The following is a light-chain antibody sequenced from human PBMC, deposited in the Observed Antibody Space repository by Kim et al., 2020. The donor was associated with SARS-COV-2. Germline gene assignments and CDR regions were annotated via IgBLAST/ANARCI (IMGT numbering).Light chain of an antibody. J-gene: IGLJ2*01. V-gene: IGLV1-44*01. CDR3: AARDDSLNIWI. Sequence: ELTQPPSTSGTPGQRVTMSCSGSTSNIGSDPVSWYQQLPGTAPKLLIYDNIKRPSGVPDRFSGSKSGTSASLAISGLQFEDEGDYYCAARDDSLNIWIFGGGTQLTVL. CDR2: DNI. CDR1: TSNIGSDP.